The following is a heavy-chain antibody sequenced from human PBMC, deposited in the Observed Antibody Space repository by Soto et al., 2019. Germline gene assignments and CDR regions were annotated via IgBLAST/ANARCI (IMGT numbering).Heavy chain of an antibody. CDR1: GGSFSGHA. CDR3: ASVHN. Sequence: SVKVSCKASGGSFSGHAVSWVRQAPGQGLEWMGGIIPMFRTTNYARKFQGRLTITADESTSTASMELTSLRSEDTAIYYCASVHNWGQGTLVTVSS. J-gene: IGHJ4*02. V-gene: IGHV1-69*13. CDR2: IIPMFRTT.